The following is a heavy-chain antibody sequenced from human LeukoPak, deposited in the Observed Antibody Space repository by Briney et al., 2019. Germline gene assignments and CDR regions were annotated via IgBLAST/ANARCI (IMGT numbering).Heavy chain of an antibody. CDR1: GGSISSYY. CDR2: IYYSGST. Sequence: SETLSLTCTVSGGSISSYYWSWIRQPPGKGLEWIGYIYYSGSTNYNPSLKSRVTISVETYKNQFSLKLSSVTAADTAVYYCERVGANSYGLDVWGKGTTVTVSS. V-gene: IGHV4-59*01. D-gene: IGHD4/OR15-4a*01. CDR3: ERVGANSYGLDV. J-gene: IGHJ6*04.